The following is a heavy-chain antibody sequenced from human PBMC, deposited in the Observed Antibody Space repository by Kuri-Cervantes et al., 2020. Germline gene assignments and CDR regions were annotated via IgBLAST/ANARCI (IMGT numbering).Heavy chain of an antibody. CDR3: AKDGFIIAGAPSG. D-gene: IGHD6-13*01. V-gene: IGHV3-66*01. CDR2: LYSDGST. Sequence: GESLKISCAASGFTFSSYWMHWVRQAPGKGLVWVSVLYSDGSTYYADSVKGRFTISRDSSKNTLYLQMNSLRAEDTAVYYCAKDGFIIAGAPSGRGQGTLVTVSS. CDR1: GFTFSSYW. J-gene: IGHJ4*02.